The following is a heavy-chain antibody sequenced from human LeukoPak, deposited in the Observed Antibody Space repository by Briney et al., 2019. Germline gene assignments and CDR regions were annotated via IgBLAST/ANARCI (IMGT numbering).Heavy chain of an antibody. D-gene: IGHD3-10*01. Sequence: RGSLRLSCAASGFTFSSYSMNWVRQAPGKGLEWVSSISSSSSYIYYADSVKGRFTISRDNAKNSLYLQMNSLRAEDTAVYYCARASLNDYYGSGSYKVWGQGTLVTVSS. J-gene: IGHJ4*02. CDR2: ISSSSSYI. CDR1: GFTFSSYS. V-gene: IGHV3-21*01. CDR3: ARASLNDYYGSGSYKV.